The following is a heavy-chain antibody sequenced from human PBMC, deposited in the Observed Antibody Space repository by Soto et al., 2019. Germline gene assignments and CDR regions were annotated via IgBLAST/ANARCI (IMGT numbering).Heavy chain of an antibody. CDR2: IYYSGST. CDR1: GGSISSYY. CDR3: ARGRSANYYGSGSYWFDP. Sequence: PSETLSLTCTVSGGSISSYYWSWIRQPPGKGLEWIGYIYYSGSTNYNPSLKSRVTISVDTSKNQFSLKLSSVTAADTAVYYCARGRSANYYGSGSYWFDPWGQGTLVTVS. J-gene: IGHJ5*02. V-gene: IGHV4-59*01. D-gene: IGHD3-10*01.